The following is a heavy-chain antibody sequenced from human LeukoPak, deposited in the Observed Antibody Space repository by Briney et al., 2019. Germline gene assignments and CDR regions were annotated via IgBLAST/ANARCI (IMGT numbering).Heavy chain of an antibody. D-gene: IGHD3-9*01. J-gene: IGHJ5*02. CDR3: ARGGETLRYSEFDP. V-gene: IGHV1-18*01. CDR2: ISAYNGNT. CDR1: GYTFTSFG. Sequence: ASVKVSCKASGYTFTSFGISWVRQAPGQGLKCMGWISAYNGNTNYAQKLQGRVTMTTDTSTSTAYMELRSLRSDDTAVYYCARGGETLRYSEFDPWGQGTLVTVSS.